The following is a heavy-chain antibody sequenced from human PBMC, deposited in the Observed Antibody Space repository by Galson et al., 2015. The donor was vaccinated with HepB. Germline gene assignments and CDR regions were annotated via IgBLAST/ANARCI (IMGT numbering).Heavy chain of an antibody. D-gene: IGHD6-6*01. J-gene: IGHJ4*02. Sequence: SLRLSCAASGFTFDDYAMHWVRQAPGKGLEWVSGISWKSGSIAYADSVKGRFTISRDNAKNSLYLQMNSLRAEDTTLYYCAKDRGSSSAFDYWGQGTLVTVSS. CDR2: ISWKSGSI. V-gene: IGHV3-9*01. CDR1: GFTFDDYA. CDR3: AKDRGSSSAFDY.